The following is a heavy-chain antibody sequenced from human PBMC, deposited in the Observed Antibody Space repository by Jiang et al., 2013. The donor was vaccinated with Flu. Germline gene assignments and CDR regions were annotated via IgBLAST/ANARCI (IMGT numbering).Heavy chain of an antibody. CDR3: ARESTIFGVVKRDNEGDWWFDP. V-gene: IGHV6-1*01. CDR2: TYYRSKWYN. CDR1: GDSVSSNSAA. D-gene: IGHD3-3*01. J-gene: IGHJ5*02. Sequence: SQTLSLTCAISGDSVSSNSAAWDWIRQSPSRGLEWLGRTYYRSKWYNDYAVSVKSRITINPDTSKNQFSLQLNSVTPEDTAVYYCARESTIFGVVKRDNEGDWWFDPWGQGTLVTVSS.